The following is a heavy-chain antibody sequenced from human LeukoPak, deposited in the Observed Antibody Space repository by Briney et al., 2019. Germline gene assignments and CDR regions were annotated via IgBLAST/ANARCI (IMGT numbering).Heavy chain of an antibody. CDR2: ISGGSDHI. D-gene: IGHD6-19*01. V-gene: IGHV3-21*01. CDR1: GFTFSTYS. J-gene: IGHJ5*02. CDR3: ARKPSSGWLLDT. Sequence: GGSLRLSCAASGFTFSTYSMTWVRQAPGKGLEWVSSISGGSDHIFYADSVKGRFTISRDNAKNSLYLQMNSLRAEDTAVYYCARKPSSGWLLDTWGQGTLVTVSS.